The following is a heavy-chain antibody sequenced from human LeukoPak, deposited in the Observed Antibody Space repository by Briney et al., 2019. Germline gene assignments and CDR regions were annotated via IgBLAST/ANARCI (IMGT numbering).Heavy chain of an antibody. V-gene: IGHV3-48*03. CDR1: GFTFSRYW. CDR3: AELGITMIGGV. Sequence: GGSLRLSCAASGFTFSRYWIYWVRQVPGRGPVWVSYISSSGSTIYYADSVKGRFTISRDNAKNSLYLQMNSLRAEDTAVYYCAELGITMIGGVWGKGTTVTISS. D-gene: IGHD3-10*02. J-gene: IGHJ6*03. CDR2: ISSSGSTI.